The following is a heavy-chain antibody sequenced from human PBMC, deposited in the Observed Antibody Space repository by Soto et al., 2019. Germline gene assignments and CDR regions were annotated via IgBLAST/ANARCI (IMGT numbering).Heavy chain of an antibody. V-gene: IGHV3-23*01. Sequence: PGGSLRLSCAASGFTFSSYAMSWVRQAPGKGLEWVSAISGSGGSTYYADSVKGRFTISRDNSKNTLYLQMNSLRAEDTAVYYCANIFGSSNTYYYYGMDVWGQGTTVTVSS. CDR1: GFTFSSYA. D-gene: IGHD3-10*02. J-gene: IGHJ6*02. CDR3: ANIFGSSNTYYYYGMDV. CDR2: ISGSGGST.